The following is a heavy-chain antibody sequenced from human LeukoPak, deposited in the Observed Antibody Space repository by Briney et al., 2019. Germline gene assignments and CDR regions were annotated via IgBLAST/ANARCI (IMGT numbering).Heavy chain of an antibody. CDR2: IYTNGNT. D-gene: IGHD5-24*01. CDR1: GGSLSSGGYY. CDR3: ARLGRDGLNFLLGY. Sequence: SQTLSLTCTVSGGSLSSGGYYWSWIRQPAGKGLEWIGRIYTNGNTNYNPSLKSRVTISVDTSKNQFSLMMNSVTAADTAVYYCARLGRDGLNFLLGYWGQGSLVTVAS. J-gene: IGHJ4*02. V-gene: IGHV4-61*02.